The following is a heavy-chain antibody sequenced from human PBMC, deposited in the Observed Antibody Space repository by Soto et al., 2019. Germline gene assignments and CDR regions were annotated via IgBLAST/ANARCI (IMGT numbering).Heavy chain of an antibody. CDR1: GGSISSSNW. J-gene: IGHJ6*02. Sequence: KASETLSLTCAVSGGSISSSNWWSWVRQPPGKGLEWIGEIYHSGSTNYNPSLKSRVTISVDKSKNQFSLKLSSVTAADTAVYYCARVNIESPEALERTYYYYYGMDVWGQGTTVTVSS. D-gene: IGHD1-1*01. CDR2: IYHSGST. V-gene: IGHV4-4*02. CDR3: ARVNIESPEALERTYYYYYGMDV.